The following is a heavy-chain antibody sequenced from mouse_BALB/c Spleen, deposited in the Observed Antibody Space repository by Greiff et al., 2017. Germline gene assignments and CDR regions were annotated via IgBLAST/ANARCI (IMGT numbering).Heavy chain of an antibody. J-gene: IGHJ4*01. D-gene: IGHD2-10*02. CDR1: GFTFSSYA. CDR3: AREGKYGTPRDAMDY. CDR2: ISSGGSYT. Sequence: EVKLMESGGGLVKPGGSLKLSCAASGFTFSSYAMSWVRQSPEKRLEWVAEISSGGSYTYYPDTVTGRFTISRDNAKNTLYLEMSSLRSEDTAMYYCAREGKYGTPRDAMDYWGQGTSVTVSS. V-gene: IGHV5-9-4*01.